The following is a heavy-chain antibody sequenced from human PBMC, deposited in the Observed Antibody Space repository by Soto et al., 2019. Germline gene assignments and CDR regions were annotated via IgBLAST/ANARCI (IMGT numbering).Heavy chain of an antibody. D-gene: IGHD6-13*01. V-gene: IGHV1-8*01. CDR3: ARCTYQQVVAFDY. CDR1: GYTFTSYD. Sequence: ASVKVSCKASGYTFTSYDINWVRQATGQGLEWMGWMNPNSGNTGYAQKFQGRVTMTRNTSISTAYMELSRLRSDDTAVYYCARCTYQQVVAFDYWGQGTLVTVSS. CDR2: MNPNSGNT. J-gene: IGHJ4*02.